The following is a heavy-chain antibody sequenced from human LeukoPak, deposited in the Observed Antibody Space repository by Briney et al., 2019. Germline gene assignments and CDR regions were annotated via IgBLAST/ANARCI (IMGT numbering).Heavy chain of an antibody. Sequence: GGSLRLSCAASGFTVSSNYMSWVRQAPGKGLEWVSVIYSGGSTYYADSVKGRFTISRDNSKNTLYLQMNSLRAEDTAVYYCAIEISRLVIHASDLWGQGTMVTVSS. D-gene: IGHD3-9*01. CDR2: IYSGGST. J-gene: IGHJ3*01. V-gene: IGHV3-66*01. CDR3: AIEISRLVIHASDL. CDR1: GFTVSSNY.